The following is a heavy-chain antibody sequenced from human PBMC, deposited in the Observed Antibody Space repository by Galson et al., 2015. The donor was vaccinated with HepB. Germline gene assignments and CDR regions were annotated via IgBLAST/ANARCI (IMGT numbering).Heavy chain of an antibody. CDR3: ARVGYGVADHFDY. CDR2: ISSSSSTI. J-gene: IGHJ4*02. Sequence: SLRLSCAASGFTFSSYSMNWVRQAPGKGLEWVSYISSSSSTIYYADSVKGRFTLSRDNAKNSLYLQMNSLRDEDTAVYYCARVGYGVADHFDYWGQGTLVTVSS. D-gene: IGHD6-19*01. CDR1: GFTFSSYS. V-gene: IGHV3-48*02.